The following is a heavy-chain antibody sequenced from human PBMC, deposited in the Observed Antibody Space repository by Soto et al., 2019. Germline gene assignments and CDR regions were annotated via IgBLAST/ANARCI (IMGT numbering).Heavy chain of an antibody. CDR2: IYYSGST. CDR1: GGSISSYY. Sequence: SETLSLTCTVSGGSISSYYWSWIRQPPGKGLEWIGYIYYSGSTNYNPSLKSRVTISVDTSKNQFSLKLSSVTAADTAVYYCARGLHGSLAAAGYGDYGMDVWGQGTTVTVSS. J-gene: IGHJ6*02. CDR3: ARGLHGSLAAAGYGDYGMDV. D-gene: IGHD6-13*01. V-gene: IGHV4-59*01.